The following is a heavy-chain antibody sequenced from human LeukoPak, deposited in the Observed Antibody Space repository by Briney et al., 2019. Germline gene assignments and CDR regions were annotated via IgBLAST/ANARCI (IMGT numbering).Heavy chain of an antibody. Sequence: PSETLSLTCTVSGGSISSYYWSWIRQPPGKGLEWIGYIYYSGSTNYNPSLKSRVTISVDTSKNQFSLKLSSVTAADTAVYYCARGAWDSSGYYLRAYHNDAFDIWGQGTMVTVSS. V-gene: IGHV4-59*08. CDR2: IYYSGST. CDR3: ARGAWDSSGYYLRAYHNDAFDI. J-gene: IGHJ3*02. D-gene: IGHD3-22*01. CDR1: GGSISSYY.